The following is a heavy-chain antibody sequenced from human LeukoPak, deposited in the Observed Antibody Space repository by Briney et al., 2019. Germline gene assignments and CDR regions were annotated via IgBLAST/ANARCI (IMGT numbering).Heavy chain of an antibody. CDR1: GFTFSTYG. D-gene: IGHD3-10*01. Sequence: GGSLRLSCVGSGFTFSTYGMHWVRQAPGKGLEWVAFIEYEGGYNKYYAASVKGRFTISRDNSKNTLYLQMNSLRAEDTAFYYCAKDKEYASGSFPIECWGQGALVTVSS. V-gene: IGHV3-30*02. J-gene: IGHJ4*02. CDR3: AKDKEYASGSFPIEC. CDR2: IEYEGGYNK.